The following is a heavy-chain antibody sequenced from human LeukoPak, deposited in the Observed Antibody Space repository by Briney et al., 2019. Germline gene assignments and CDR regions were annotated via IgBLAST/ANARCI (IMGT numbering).Heavy chain of an antibody. CDR1: GYTLTELS. D-gene: IGHD2-2*01. CDR2: FDPEDGET. Sequence: ASVKVSCKVSGYTLTELSMHWVRQAPGKGLEWMGGFDPEDGETIYAQKFQGRVTMTEDTSTDTAYMELSSLRSEDTAVYYCVIVVVPAAANAFDNWGQGTMVTVSS. CDR3: VIVVVPAAANAFDN. J-gene: IGHJ3*02. V-gene: IGHV1-24*01.